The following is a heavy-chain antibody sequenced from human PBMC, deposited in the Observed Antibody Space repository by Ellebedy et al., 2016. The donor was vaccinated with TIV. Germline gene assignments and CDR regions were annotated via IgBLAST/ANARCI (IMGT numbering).Heavy chain of an antibody. D-gene: IGHD4/OR15-4a*01. CDR3: ARVLRATSGMDV. CDR1: EYTFTGYY. CDR2: IDPRSGVT. Sequence: ASVKVSCKASEYTFTGYYINWVRQAPGQGLEWMGWIDPRSGVTNYAQKFQGRVTMTRDTSVNTAYMELSRLQSDDTALYYCARVLRATSGMDVWGQGTTVTVS. J-gene: IGHJ6*02. V-gene: IGHV1-2*02.